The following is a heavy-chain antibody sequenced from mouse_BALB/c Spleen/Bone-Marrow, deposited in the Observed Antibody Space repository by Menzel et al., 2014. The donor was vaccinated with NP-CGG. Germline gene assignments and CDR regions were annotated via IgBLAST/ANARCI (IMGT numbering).Heavy chain of an antibody. CDR3: VRSREYYFDY. CDR1: GFNIKDTY. J-gene: IGHJ2*01. V-gene: IGHV14-3*02. CDR2: IDPANGNT. D-gene: IGHD1-1*01. Sequence: EVKLMESGAELVKPGASVKLSCTASGFNIKDTYMHWAKQRPEQGLEWIGRIDPANGNTKYDPKFQGKATITADTSSNTAYLQLSSLTSEDTAVYYCVRSREYYFDYWGQGTTLTVSS.